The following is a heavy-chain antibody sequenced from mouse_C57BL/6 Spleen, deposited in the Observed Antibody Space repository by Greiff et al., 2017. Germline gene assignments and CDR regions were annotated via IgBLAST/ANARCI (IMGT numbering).Heavy chain of an antibody. V-gene: IGHV5-6*02. CDR1: GFTFSSYG. CDR2: ISSGGSYT. J-gene: IGHJ4*01. CDR3: ARGGYGSSWYYAMDY. Sequence: EVKLQESGGDLVKPGGSLKLSCAASGFTFSSYGMSWVRQTPDKRLEWVATISSGGSYTYYPDSVKGRFTISRDNAKNTLYLQMSSLKSEDTAMYYCARGGYGSSWYYAMDYWGQGTSVTVSS. D-gene: IGHD1-1*01.